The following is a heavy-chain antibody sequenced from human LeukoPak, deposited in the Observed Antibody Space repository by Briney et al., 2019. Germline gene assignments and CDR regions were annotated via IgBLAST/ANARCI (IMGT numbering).Heavy chain of an antibody. V-gene: IGHV3-48*02. D-gene: IGHD5-18*01. CDR2: ISSSSSTI. CDR3: ARDLGSKPDTALYSDAFDI. CDR1: GFTFSSYS. Sequence: GGSLRLSCAASGFTFSSYSMNWVRQAPGKGLEWVSYISSSSSTIYYADSVKGRFTISRDNAKNSLYLQMNSLRDEDTAVYYCARDLGSKPDTALYSDAFDIWGQGTMVTVSS. J-gene: IGHJ3*02.